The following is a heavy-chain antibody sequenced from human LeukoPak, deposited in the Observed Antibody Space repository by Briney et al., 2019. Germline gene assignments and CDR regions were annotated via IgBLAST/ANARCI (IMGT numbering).Heavy chain of an antibody. CDR1: GYFISSGFY. CDR2: IYHSGST. D-gene: IGHD1-26*01. J-gene: IGHJ4*02. Sequence: SETLSLTCAVSGYFISSGFYWGWIRQPPGKGLEWIGSIYHSGSTYDNPSLKSRLTISVDTSKNQFSLKLFSVTAADTAVYYCARFVGAATTSHVDYWGQGTLVTVSS. V-gene: IGHV4-38-2*01. CDR3: ARFVGAATTSHVDY.